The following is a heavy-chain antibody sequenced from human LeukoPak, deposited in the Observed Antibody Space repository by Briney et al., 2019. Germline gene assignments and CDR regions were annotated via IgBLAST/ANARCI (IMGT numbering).Heavy chain of an antibody. Sequence: PSETLSLTCTVSGGSISSYYWSWIRQPPGKGLEWIGYIYYSGSTNYNPSLKSRVTISVDKSKNQFSLKLSSVTAADTAVYYCARGGSGSSFGAFDIWGQGTMVTVSS. CDR1: GGSISSYY. CDR2: IYYSGST. CDR3: ARGGSGSSFGAFDI. J-gene: IGHJ3*02. V-gene: IGHV4-59*12. D-gene: IGHD1-26*01.